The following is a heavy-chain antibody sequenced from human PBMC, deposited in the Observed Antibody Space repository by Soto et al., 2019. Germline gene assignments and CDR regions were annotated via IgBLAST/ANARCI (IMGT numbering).Heavy chain of an antibody. Sequence: GGSLRLSCAASGFTFSSYGMHWVRQAPGKGLEWVAVISYDGSNKYYADSVKGRFTISRDNSKNTLYLQMNSLRAEDTAVYYCAKDSSGVVADFDYWGQGTLVTVSS. CDR3: AKDSSGVVADFDY. CDR1: GFTFSSYG. D-gene: IGHD2-15*01. V-gene: IGHV3-30*18. CDR2: ISYDGSNK. J-gene: IGHJ4*02.